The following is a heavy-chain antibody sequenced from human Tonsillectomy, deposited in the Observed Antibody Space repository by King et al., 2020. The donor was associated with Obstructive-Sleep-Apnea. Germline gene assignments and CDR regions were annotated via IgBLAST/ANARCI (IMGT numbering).Heavy chain of an antibody. Sequence: DVQLVESGGGLVQPGGSLRLSCAASGFTFSSYAMDWVRQAPGKGLEWVSAISGSGGSTYYADSVKGRFTISRDNSRDTRYLQMNSLRAEDTAVYYCSKEDYGDYYLPDYWGQGTLVTVSS. CDR2: ISGSGGST. CDR3: SKEDYGDYYLPDY. V-gene: IGHV3-23*04. CDR1: GFTFSSYA. D-gene: IGHD4-17*01. J-gene: IGHJ4*02.